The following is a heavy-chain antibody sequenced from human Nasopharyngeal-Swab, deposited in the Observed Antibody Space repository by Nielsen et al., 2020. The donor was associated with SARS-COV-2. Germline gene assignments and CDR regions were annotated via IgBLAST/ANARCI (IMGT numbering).Heavy chain of an antibody. V-gene: IGHV4-38-2*02. CDR2: IYHSGST. J-gene: IGHJ4*02. D-gene: IGHD6-19*01. CDR1: GYSISSGYY. Sequence: GSLRLSCTVSGYSISSGYYWGWIRQPPGKGLEWIGSIYHSGSTHYNPSLKSRVTISVDTSKNQFSLKLSSVTAADTAVYYCARGGYSSGWVVYWGQGTLVTVSS. CDR3: ARGGYSSGWVVY.